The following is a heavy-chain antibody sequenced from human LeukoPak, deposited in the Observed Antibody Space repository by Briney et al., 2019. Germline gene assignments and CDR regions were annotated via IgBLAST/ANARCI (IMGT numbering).Heavy chain of an antibody. J-gene: IGHJ4*02. CDR2: ISGSGGST. Sequence: GGSLRLSCAASGFTFSSYAMSWVRQAPGKGLEWVSAISGSGGSTCYADSVKGRFTISRDNSKNTLYLQMNSLRAEDTAVYYCAKDLKDVDTAMVDYWGQGTLVTVSS. CDR1: GFTFSSYA. V-gene: IGHV3-23*01. CDR3: AKDLKDVDTAMVDY. D-gene: IGHD5-18*01.